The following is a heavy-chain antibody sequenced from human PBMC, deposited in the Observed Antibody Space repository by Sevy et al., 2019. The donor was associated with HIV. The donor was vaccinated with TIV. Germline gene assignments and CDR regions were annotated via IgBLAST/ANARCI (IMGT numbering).Heavy chain of an antibody. V-gene: IGHV3-7*01. J-gene: IGHJ4*02. CDR3: AVDVVVNDVAFDY. CDR2: IKQDGSEK. CDR1: GFMFSNYW. Sequence: GGSLRLSCAASGFMFSNYWMSWVRQAPGKGLEWVANIKQDGSEKYYVDSVKGRFSISRDNAKKSLYLQMNSLRAEDTPVYYCAVDVVVNDVAFDYWGQGTLVTVSS. D-gene: IGHD2-15*01.